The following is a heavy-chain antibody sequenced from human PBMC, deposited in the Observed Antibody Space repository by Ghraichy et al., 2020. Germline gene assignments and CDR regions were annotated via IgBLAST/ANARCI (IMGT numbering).Heavy chain of an antibody. D-gene: IGHD2-21*02. CDR1: GFTFSSYA. J-gene: IGHJ4*02. CDR2: ISGSGGST. Sequence: GGSLRLSCAASGFTFSSYAMSWVRQAPGKGLEWVSAISGSGGSTYYADTVKGRFTISRDNSKNTLYLQMNSLRAEDTAVYYCAKELPNLAYCGGDCRNEVWDYWGQGTLVTVSS. CDR3: AKELPNLAYCGGDCRNEVWDY. V-gene: IGHV3-23*01.